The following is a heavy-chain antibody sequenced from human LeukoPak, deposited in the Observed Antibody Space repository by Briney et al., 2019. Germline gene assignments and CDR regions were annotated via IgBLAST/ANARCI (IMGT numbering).Heavy chain of an antibody. CDR3: ARMPSTEISYSYYMDV. J-gene: IGHJ6*03. CDR2: ISAYGGST. CDR1: EFSLRSYT. D-gene: IGHD2-2*01. Sequence: QPGGSLRLSCGDSEFSLRSYTMNWVRQAPGKGLEWVSGISAYGGSTYYADSVKGRFTISRDDSNNTLYLQMDSLGTEDTAVYYYARMPSTEISYSYYMDVWGKGTAVTVSS. V-gene: IGHV3-23*01.